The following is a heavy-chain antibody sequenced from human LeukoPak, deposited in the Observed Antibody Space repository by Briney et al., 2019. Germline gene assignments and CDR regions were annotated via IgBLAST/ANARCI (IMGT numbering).Heavy chain of an antibody. D-gene: IGHD2-2*01. V-gene: IGHV4-39*02. Sequence: PSETLSLTCTVSGGSINSTTYYWGWIRQPPGKGLEWIGSIYYSGSTYYKSSLKSRVTISVDTSKNHFSLKLSSVTAADTAVYYCASPRRSCSSTSCYVFDYWGQGTLVTVSS. CDR1: GGSINSTTYY. CDR3: ASPRRSCSSTSCYVFDY. CDR2: IYYSGST. J-gene: IGHJ4*02.